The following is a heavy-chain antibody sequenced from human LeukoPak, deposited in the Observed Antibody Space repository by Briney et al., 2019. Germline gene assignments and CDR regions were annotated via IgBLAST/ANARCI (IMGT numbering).Heavy chain of an antibody. CDR2: ISGSGGST. Sequence: GGSLRLSCAASGFSFSSYSMNWVRQAPGKGLEWVSGISGSGGSTYYAASVRGRFTISRDRSKNTVFLQMSSLRAEDTAAYYCAKGPNSDFWSGYSHYMDVWGKGTTAIASS. V-gene: IGHV3-23*01. CDR3: AKGPNSDFWSGYSHYMDV. CDR1: GFSFSSYS. D-gene: IGHD3-3*01. J-gene: IGHJ6*03.